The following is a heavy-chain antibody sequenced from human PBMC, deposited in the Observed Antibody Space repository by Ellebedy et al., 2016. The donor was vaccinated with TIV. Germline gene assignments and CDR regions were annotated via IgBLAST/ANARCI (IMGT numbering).Heavy chain of an antibody. V-gene: IGHV4-39*01. CDR1: GGSISSSSYY. CDR2: IYYSGST. D-gene: IGHD3-10*01. J-gene: IGHJ4*02. Sequence: GSLRLSCTVSGGSISSSSYYWGWIRQLPGKGLEWIGGIYYSGSTYYNPSLKSRVTISVDTSKNQFSLKLSSVTAADTAVYYCARHSGSGSYYKQTPDYWGQGTLVTVSS. CDR3: ARHSGSGSYYKQTPDY.